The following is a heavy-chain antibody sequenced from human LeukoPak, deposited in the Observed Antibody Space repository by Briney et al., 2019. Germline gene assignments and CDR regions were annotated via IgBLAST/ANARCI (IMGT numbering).Heavy chain of an antibody. Sequence: GGSLRLSCAASGFSVNYYYMSWVRQAPGKGLEWVSVLYSSGSTYYADSVKGRFSISRDNSKNTLYLQMNSLRSEDTAVYYCARGSGQAPYYSDSSGYDYWGQGTLSPSPQ. J-gene: IGHJ4*02. D-gene: IGHD3-22*01. CDR1: GFSVNYYY. CDR3: ARGSGQAPYYSDSSGYDY. V-gene: IGHV3-66*02. CDR2: LYSSGST.